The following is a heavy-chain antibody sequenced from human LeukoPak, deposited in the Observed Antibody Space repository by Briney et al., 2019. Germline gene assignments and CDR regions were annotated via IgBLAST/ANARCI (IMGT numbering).Heavy chain of an antibody. D-gene: IGHD1-26*01. Sequence: KPSETLSLTCTVSGGSLSSYYWSWIRQPPGKGLEWIGYIYYSGSTNYNPSLKSRVTISVDTSKNQFSLKLSSVTAADTAVYYCARQRGSYYTAGFDPWGQGTLVTVSS. V-gene: IGHV4-59*08. J-gene: IGHJ5*02. CDR1: GGSLSSYY. CDR3: ARQRGSYYTAGFDP. CDR2: IYYSGST.